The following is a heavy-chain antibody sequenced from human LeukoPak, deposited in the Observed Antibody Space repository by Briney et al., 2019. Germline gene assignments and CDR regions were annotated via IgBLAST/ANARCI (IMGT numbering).Heavy chain of an antibody. CDR3: ARDGSHSGSYSD. CDR2: ISGSGGST. J-gene: IGHJ4*02. CDR1: GFTFSSYA. D-gene: IGHD1-26*01. V-gene: IGHV3-23*01. Sequence: GGSLRLSCAASGFTFSSYAMNWVRQAPGKGLEWVSAISGSGGSTYYADSVKGRFTISRDNAKNSLYLQMNSLRAEDTAVYYCARDGSHSGSYSDWGQGTLVTVSS.